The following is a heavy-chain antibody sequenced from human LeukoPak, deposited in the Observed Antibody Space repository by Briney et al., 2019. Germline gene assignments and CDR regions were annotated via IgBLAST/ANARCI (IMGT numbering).Heavy chain of an antibody. J-gene: IGHJ4*02. CDR1: GFTFSDYY. D-gene: IGHD6-19*01. CDR3: ARDQQWLVRWFDY. Sequence: GGSLRLSCAASGFTFSDYYMSWIRQAPGKGLEWVSAISGSGGSTYYADSVKGRFTISRDNSKNTLYLQMNSLRAEDTAVYYCARDQQWLVRWFDYWGQGTLVTVSS. V-gene: IGHV3-23*01. CDR2: ISGSGGST.